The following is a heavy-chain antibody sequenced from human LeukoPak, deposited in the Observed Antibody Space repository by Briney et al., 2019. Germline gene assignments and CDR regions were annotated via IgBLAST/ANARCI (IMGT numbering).Heavy chain of an antibody. CDR3: ASSGPTVVTNY. CDR2: INHSGST. Sequence: GSLRLSCAASGFTFSSYAMSWVRQPPGKGLEWIGEINHSGSTNYNPSLKSRVTISVDTSKNQFSLKLSSVTAADTAVYYCASSGPTVVTNYWGQGTLVTVSS. D-gene: IGHD4-23*01. CDR1: GFTFSSYA. J-gene: IGHJ4*02. V-gene: IGHV4-34*01.